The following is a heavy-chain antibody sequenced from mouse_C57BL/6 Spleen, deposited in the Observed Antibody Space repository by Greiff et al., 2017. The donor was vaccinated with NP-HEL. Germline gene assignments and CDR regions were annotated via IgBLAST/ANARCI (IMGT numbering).Heavy chain of an antibody. CDR3: ASPKAFTTVVAPYFDV. J-gene: IGHJ1*03. D-gene: IGHD1-1*01. CDR2: INPSSGYT. Sequence: QVHVKQSGAELARPGASVKMSCKASGYTFTSYTMHWVKQRPGQGLEWIGYINPSSGYTKYNQKFKDKATLTADKSSSTAYMQLSSLTSEDSAVYYCASPKAFTTVVAPYFDVWGTGTTVTVSS. CDR1: GYTFTSYT. V-gene: IGHV1-4*01.